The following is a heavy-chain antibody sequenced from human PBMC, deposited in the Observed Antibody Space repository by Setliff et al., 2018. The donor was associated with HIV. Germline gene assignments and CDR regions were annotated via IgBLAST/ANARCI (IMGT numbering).Heavy chain of an antibody. Sequence: ASVKVSCKISGYTLTEVSMHWVRQAPGKGLEWMGYFDPQDGKTIYAQKFQGRVTMTTDTSPSTAYMELRSLRSDDTAVYYCARDPFPSTSYYDSSAYPFAEYFHHWGQGTPVTVSS. CDR3: ARDPFPSTSYYDSSAYPFAEYFHH. J-gene: IGHJ1*01. V-gene: IGHV1-24*01. D-gene: IGHD3-22*01. CDR1: GYTLTEVS. CDR2: FDPQDGKT.